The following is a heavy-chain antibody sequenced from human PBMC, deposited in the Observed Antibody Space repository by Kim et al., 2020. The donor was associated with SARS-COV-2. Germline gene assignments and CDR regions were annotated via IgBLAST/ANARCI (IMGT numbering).Heavy chain of an antibody. Sequence: GGSLRLSCAASGFTFSSYGMHWVRQAPGKGLEWVAVISYDGSNKYYADSVKGRFTISRDNSKNTLYLQMNSLRAEDTAVYYCARCLYGSGSTYYYYYYG. CDR2: ISYDGSNK. V-gene: IGHV3-33*05. CDR1: GFTFSSYG. J-gene: IGHJ6*01. D-gene: IGHD3-10*01. CDR3: ARCLYGSGSTYYYYYYG.